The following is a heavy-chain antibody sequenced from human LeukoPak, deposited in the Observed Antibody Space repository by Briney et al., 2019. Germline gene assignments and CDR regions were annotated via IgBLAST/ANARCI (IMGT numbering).Heavy chain of an antibody. D-gene: IGHD1-26*01. CDR2: ITGSGGST. V-gene: IGHV3-23*01. J-gene: IGHJ4*02. CDR3: AKSVGTIDY. Sequence: GWSLRLSCAASRFTFSSYAMNWVRQAPGKGLEWVSTITGSGGSTYYADSVKGRFTISRDNSRSTLYLQMNSLRAEDTALYYCAKSVGTIDYWGQGTLVTVSS. CDR1: RFTFSSYA.